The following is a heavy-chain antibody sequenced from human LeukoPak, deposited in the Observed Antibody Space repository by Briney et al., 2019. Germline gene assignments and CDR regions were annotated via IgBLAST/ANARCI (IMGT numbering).Heavy chain of an antibody. V-gene: IGHV3-23*01. J-gene: IGHJ4*02. Sequence: GGSLRLSCAASGFTFSSYAMSWVRQAPGKGLEWVSAISGSGGSTYYADSVKGRFTISRDNSKNTLYLQMSSLRAEDTAVYYCAKAEIVATPGDEGWAIDFDYWGQGTLVTVSS. CDR1: GFTFSSYA. D-gene: IGHD5-12*01. CDR2: ISGSGGST. CDR3: AKAEIVATPGDEGWAIDFDY.